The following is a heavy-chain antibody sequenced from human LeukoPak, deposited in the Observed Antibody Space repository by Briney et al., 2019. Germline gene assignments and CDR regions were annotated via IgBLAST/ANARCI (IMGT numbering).Heavy chain of an antibody. Sequence: GESLKISCKGSGYSFTSYWIGWVRQMPGKGLEWMGIIYPGDSDTRYSPSFQGQVTISADKSISTAYLQWSGLKASDTAMYYCARRVGYSYGLNWFDPWGQGTLVTVSS. J-gene: IGHJ5*02. V-gene: IGHV5-51*01. CDR2: IYPGDSDT. CDR1: GYSFTSYW. D-gene: IGHD5-18*01. CDR3: ARRVGYSYGLNWFDP.